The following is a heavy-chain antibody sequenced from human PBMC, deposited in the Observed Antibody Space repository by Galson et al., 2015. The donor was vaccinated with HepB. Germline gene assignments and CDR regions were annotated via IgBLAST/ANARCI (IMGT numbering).Heavy chain of an antibody. Sequence: SVKVSCKASGYTFTNYAMNWVRQTPGQGLEWLGWINTNTGNPTYAQGFTGRFVLSLDTSASTAYLQIGSLKAEDTAMYYCARGSGAAKGWFAPWGQGTLVTVSS. CDR1: GYTFTNYA. CDR3: ARGSGAAKGWFAP. CDR2: INTNTGNP. V-gene: IGHV7-4-1*01. J-gene: IGHJ5*02. D-gene: IGHD2-15*01.